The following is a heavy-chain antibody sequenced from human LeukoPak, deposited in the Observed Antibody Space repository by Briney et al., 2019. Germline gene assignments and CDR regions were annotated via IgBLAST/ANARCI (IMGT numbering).Heavy chain of an antibody. J-gene: IGHJ4*02. D-gene: IGHD2-21*02. CDR2: ISSSGSTI. Sequence: GGSLRLSCAASGXTFSSYAMSWVRQAPGKGLEWVSAISSSGSTIYYADSVKGRFTISRDNAKNSLYLQMNSLRAEDTAVYYCTMAYCGGDCYSSFFDYWGQGTLVTVSS. CDR1: GXTFSSYA. V-gene: IGHV3-48*03. CDR3: TMAYCGGDCYSSFFDY.